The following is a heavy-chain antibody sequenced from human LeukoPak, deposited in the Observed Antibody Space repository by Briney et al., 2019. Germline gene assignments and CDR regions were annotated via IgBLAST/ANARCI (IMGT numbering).Heavy chain of an antibody. D-gene: IGHD1-1*01. J-gene: IGHJ4*02. Sequence: GGSLRLSCAASGFTFDDYGMSWVRQAPGKGLEWVSGINWNGGSTGYADSVKGRFTISRDNARNSLYLQMNSLRAEDTVLYYCARAPKRYGYLGYYFDYWGQGTLVTVSP. CDR2: INWNGGST. V-gene: IGHV3-20*04. CDR1: GFTFDDYG. CDR3: ARAPKRYGYLGYYFDY.